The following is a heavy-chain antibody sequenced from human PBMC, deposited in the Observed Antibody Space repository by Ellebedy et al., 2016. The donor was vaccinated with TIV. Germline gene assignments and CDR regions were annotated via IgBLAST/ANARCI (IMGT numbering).Heavy chain of an antibody. Sequence: SETLSLTXTVSGGSVSRYSWTWIRQPARKGLELIGRIFTSGSFNYNPSLMSRVTMSVVTSKNQISLRLNSVTTADTAVYYCARVHCSITTCDYYYMDVWGKGTTVTVSS. V-gene: IGHV4-4*07. CDR1: GGSVSRYS. D-gene: IGHD1-1*01. J-gene: IGHJ6*03. CDR3: ARVHCSITTCDYYYMDV. CDR2: IFTSGSF.